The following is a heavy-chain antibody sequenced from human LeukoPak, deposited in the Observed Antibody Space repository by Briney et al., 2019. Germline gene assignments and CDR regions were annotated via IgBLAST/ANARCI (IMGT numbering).Heavy chain of an antibody. Sequence: ASVKVSCKASGYTFTSYGISWVRQAPGQGLEWMGWISAYNGNTNYAQKLQGRVTMTTDTSTSTAYMELRSLRSDDTAVYYCARDKEELLWFGELLPYYYYMDVWGKGTTVTVSS. CDR2: ISAYNGNT. J-gene: IGHJ6*03. CDR3: ARDKEELLWFGELLPYYYYMDV. D-gene: IGHD3-10*01. V-gene: IGHV1-18*01. CDR1: GYTFTSYG.